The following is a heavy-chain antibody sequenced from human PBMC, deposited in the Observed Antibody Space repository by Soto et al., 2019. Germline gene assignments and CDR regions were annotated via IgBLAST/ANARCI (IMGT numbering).Heavy chain of an antibody. V-gene: IGHV4-39*02. Sequence: SETLSLTCSVSGGSITSSSYYWGWIRQPPGKGLEWIAAIYYSGSIYHNPSLKSRVTISRDNSKNTLYLQMGSLRAEDMAVYYCARDPDSSGYYYFDYWGQGTLVTVSS. J-gene: IGHJ4*02. CDR3: ARDPDSSGYYYFDY. CDR2: IYYSGSI. D-gene: IGHD3-22*01. CDR1: GGSITSSSYY.